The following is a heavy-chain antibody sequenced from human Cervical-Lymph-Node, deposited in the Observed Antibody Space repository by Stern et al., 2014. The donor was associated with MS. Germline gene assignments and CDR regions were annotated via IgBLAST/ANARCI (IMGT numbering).Heavy chain of an antibody. V-gene: IGHV5-51*04. CDR2: IYPDDSDI. CDR1: GYTFTNNW. Sequence: VQLVQSGAEVKKPGESLKISCKGSGYTFTNNWIAWVRQMPGKGLEWMGIIYPDDSDIRYSPSLQGQVTISADKPTSTPSLRWTSLKAADSAVYYCARHPPRRKWDDPNYGMDVWGQGTTVTVSS. D-gene: IGHD1-1*01. J-gene: IGHJ6*02. CDR3: ARHPPRRKWDDPNYGMDV.